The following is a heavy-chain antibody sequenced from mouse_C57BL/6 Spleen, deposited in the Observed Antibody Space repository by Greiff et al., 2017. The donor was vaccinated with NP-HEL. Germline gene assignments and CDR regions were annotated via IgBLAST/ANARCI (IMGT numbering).Heavy chain of an antibody. CDR2: IYRGDGDT. CDR3: ARELLRPKGFAY. CDR1: GYAFSSYW. V-gene: IGHV1-80*01. J-gene: IGHJ3*01. D-gene: IGHD1-1*01. Sequence: VQLQQSFAELVKPGASVKISCKASGYAFSSYWMNWVKQRPGKGLEWTGQIYRGDGDTNTNGKFKGKATLTADKSSSTAYMQLSSLTSEDSAVYFCARELLRPKGFAYWGQGTLVTVSA.